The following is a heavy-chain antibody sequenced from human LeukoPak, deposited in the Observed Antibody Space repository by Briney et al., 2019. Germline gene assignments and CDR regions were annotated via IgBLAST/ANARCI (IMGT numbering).Heavy chain of an antibody. V-gene: IGHV3-21*01. CDR3: ARDRIGHCSGASCYFVS. CDR1: GFTFSSYS. D-gene: IGHD2-15*01. Sequence: GGSLRLSCAASGFTFSSYSLNWVRQAPGKGLEWVSSISSSSSHIYYADSVKGRFTISRDNAKNSLFLQMSSLRAEDTAVYYCARDRIGHCSGASCYFVSWGQGTPATVSS. J-gene: IGHJ4*02. CDR2: ISSSSSHI.